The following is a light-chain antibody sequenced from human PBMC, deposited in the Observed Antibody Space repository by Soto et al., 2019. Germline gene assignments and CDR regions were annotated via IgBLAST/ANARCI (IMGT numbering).Light chain of an antibody. Sequence: DIAMRQSPAPLSVSPGERATLSCRASQRVSSSYLAWYQQKPGQAPRLLIYGASSRATGIPDRFSGSGSGTDFTLTINRVEPEDFAVYFCQQYAGSPRTFGQGTKVDIK. CDR2: GAS. J-gene: IGKJ1*01. CDR3: QQYAGSPRT. V-gene: IGKV3-20*01. CDR1: QRVSSSY.